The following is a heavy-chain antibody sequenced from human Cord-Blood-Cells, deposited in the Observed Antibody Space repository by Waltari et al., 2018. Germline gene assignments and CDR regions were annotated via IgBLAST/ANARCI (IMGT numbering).Heavy chain of an antibody. Sequence: GLVKPSQTLSLTCAVSGGSISSGGYSWSWIRQPPGKGLEWIGYIYHSGSTYYNPSLKSRVTISVDRSKNQFSLKLSSVTAPDTAVYYCARADYDYIWGSYRYTPYFDYWGQGTLVTVSS. D-gene: IGHD3-16*02. CDR1: GGSISSGGYS. J-gene: IGHJ4*02. CDR2: IYHSGST. CDR3: ARADYDYIWGSYRYTPYFDY. V-gene: IGHV4-30-2*01.